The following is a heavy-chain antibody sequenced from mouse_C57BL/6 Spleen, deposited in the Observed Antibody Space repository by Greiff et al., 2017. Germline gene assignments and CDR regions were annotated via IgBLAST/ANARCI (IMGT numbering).Heavy chain of an antibody. Sequence: VKLMESGPELVKPGASVKISCKASGYAFSSSWMNWVKQRPGKGLEWIGRIYPGDGDTNYNGKFKGKATLTADKSSSTAYMQLSSLTSEDSAVYFCAREPSNMEGFAYWGQGTLVTVSA. V-gene: IGHV1-82*01. CDR3: AREPSNMEGFAY. CDR1: GYAFSSSW. J-gene: IGHJ3*01. CDR2: IYPGDGDT. D-gene: IGHD1-1*02.